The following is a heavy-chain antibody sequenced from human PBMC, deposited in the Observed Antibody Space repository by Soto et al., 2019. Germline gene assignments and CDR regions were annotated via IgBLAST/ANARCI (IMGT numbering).Heavy chain of an antibody. CDR2: IIPIFGTA. CDR3: ASPTLVPDAAGPGYYGMDV. D-gene: IGHD6-25*01. CDR1: GGTFSSYA. J-gene: IGHJ6*02. V-gene: IGHV1-69*13. Sequence: SVKVSCKASGGTFSSYAISWVRQAPGQGLEWMGGIIPIFGTANYAQKFQGRVTITADESTSTAYMELSSLRSEDTAVYYCASPTLVPDAAGPGYYGMDVWGQGTTVTVSS.